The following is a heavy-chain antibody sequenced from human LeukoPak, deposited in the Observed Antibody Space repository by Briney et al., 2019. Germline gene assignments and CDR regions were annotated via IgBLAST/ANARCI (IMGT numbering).Heavy chain of an antibody. J-gene: IGHJ2*01. V-gene: IGHV1-18*01. CDR2: ISAYNGNT. CDR1: GYTFTSCG. CDR3: ARHYLGAYQWYFDL. Sequence: GASVKVSCKASGYTFTSCGISWVRQAPGQGLEWMGWISAYNGNTNYAQKFQGRVTITADESTNTAYMELSSLRSEDTALYYCARHYLGAYQWYFDLWGRGTLVTVSS. D-gene: IGHD3-16*01.